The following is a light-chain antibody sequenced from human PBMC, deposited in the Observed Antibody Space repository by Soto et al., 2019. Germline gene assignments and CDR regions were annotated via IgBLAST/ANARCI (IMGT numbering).Light chain of an antibody. CDR2: GAS. CDR3: QQYGRSPLLYT. CDR1: QSVTSNF. Sequence: ENVLTQSPGTLSLSPGERATLSWRASQSVTSNFLAWYQQKPGQAPRLLIYGASTRAAGVPDRFSGSGSGTDFTLTITGLEPEDFAVYYCQQYGRSPLLYTFGQGTKL. J-gene: IGKJ2*01. V-gene: IGKV3-20*01.